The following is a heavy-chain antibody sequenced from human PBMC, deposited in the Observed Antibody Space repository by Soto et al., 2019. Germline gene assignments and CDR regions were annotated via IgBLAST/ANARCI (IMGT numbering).Heavy chain of an antibody. CDR2: IYSGGST. Sequence: LRLSCAASGFTVSSNYMSWVRQAPGKGLEWVSVIYSGGSTYYADSVKGRFTISRDNSKNTLYLQMNSLRAEDTAVYYCARETVDYDFWSGYLNWFDPWGQGTLVTVSS. D-gene: IGHD3-3*01. V-gene: IGHV3-66*01. CDR3: ARETVDYDFWSGYLNWFDP. J-gene: IGHJ5*02. CDR1: GFTVSSNY.